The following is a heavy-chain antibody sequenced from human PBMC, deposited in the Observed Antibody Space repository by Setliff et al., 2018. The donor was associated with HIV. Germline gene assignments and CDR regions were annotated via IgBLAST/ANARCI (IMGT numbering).Heavy chain of an antibody. CDR3: ARGSRSHGGMFGY. CDR2: MYISGST. CDR1: GDSSSSYY. V-gene: IGHV4-4*07. Sequence: PSETLSLTCTVSGDSSSSYYCNWIRQPAGKGLEWIGHMYISGSTNYNPSLKSRVTMSLDTSKSQFSLKLSSVTAADTAIYYCARGSRSHGGMFGYWGQGTLVTVSS. D-gene: IGHD6-13*01. J-gene: IGHJ4*02.